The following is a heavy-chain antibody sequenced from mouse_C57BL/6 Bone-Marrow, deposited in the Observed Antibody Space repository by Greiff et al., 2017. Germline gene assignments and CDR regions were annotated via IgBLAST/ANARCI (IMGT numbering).Heavy chain of an antibody. CDR3: TRGWGWLLWFAY. CDR2: IDPETGGT. J-gene: IGHJ3*01. CDR1: GYTFTDYE. V-gene: IGHV1-15*01. D-gene: IGHD2-3*01. Sequence: VQLQQSGAGLVRPGASVSLSCKASGYTFTDYEMHWVKQTPVHGLEWIGAIDPETGGTAYNQKFKGKAILTADKSSSTAYMELRSLTSEDSAVYYCTRGWGWLLWFAYWGQGTLVTVSA.